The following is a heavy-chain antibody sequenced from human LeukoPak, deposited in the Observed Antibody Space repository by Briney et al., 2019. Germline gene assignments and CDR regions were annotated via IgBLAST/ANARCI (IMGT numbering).Heavy chain of an antibody. J-gene: IGHJ4*02. V-gene: IGHV4-31*03. CDR1: GGSINSGGYY. Sequence: PSETLSLTCTVSGGSINSGGYYWSWIRQHPGKGLEWIGYFSYSGSTYYNPSLKSRVTISLDTSKNQFSLRLSSVSAADTAVYFCAVGPHHYFDSWGQGTLVTVSS. CDR2: FSYSGST. CDR3: AVGPHHYFDS.